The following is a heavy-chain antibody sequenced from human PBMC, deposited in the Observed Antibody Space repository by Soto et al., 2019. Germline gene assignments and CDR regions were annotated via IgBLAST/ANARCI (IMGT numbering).Heavy chain of an antibody. CDR1: GFTFSSYG. CDR3: AKERDTAMVYNWFDP. D-gene: IGHD5-18*01. V-gene: IGHV3-30*18. J-gene: IGHJ5*02. CDR2: ISYDGSNK. Sequence: ESGGGVVQPGRSLRLSCAASGFTFSSYGMHWVRQAPGKGLEWVAVISYDGSNKYYADSVKGRFTISRDNSKNTLYLQMNSLRAEDTAVYYCAKERDTAMVYNWFDPWGQGTLVTVSS.